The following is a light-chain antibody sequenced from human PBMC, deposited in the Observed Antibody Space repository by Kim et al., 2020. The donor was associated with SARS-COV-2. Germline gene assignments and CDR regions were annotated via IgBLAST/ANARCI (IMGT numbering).Light chain of an antibody. CDR1: SDINVDHCN. V-gene: IGLV5-37*01. J-gene: IGLJ3*02. Sequence: CTLPSDINVDHCNIYWYQQKPGSPPRYLLYYYSDSNKGQGSGVPIHFSGSKDASANTGILLISGLQSEDEADYYCMIWPTSDSGVFGGGTQLTVL. CDR2: YYSDSNK. CDR3: MIWPTSDSGV.